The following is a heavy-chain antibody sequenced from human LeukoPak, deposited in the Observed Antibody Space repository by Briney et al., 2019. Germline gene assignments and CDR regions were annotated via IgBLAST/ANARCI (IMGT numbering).Heavy chain of an antibody. CDR2: IYYSGST. CDR3: ARQRDRGYDFDY. Sequence: PSQTLSLTCTVSGYSISDRDYYWRWIRQHPGKGLEWIGYIYYSGSTYYNPSPKSRLTISVYTFKSQFSLRLSSATAETTIVYYCARQRDRGYDFDYWGQGTLVTVSS. J-gene: IGHJ4*02. D-gene: IGHD5-12*01. CDR1: GYSISDRDYY. V-gene: IGHV4-31*03.